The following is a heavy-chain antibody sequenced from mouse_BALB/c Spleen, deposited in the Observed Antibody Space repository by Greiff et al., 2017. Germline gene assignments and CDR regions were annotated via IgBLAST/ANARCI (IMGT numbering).Heavy chain of an antibody. V-gene: IGHV1-19*01. Sequence: DVHLVESGPELVKPGASVKMSCKASGYTFTDYYMDWVKQSHGESFEWIGRVNPYNGGTSYNQKFKGKATLTVDKSSSTAYMELNSLTSEDSAVYYCARLYNWAMDYWGQGTSVTVSS. CDR3: ARLYNWAMDY. CDR1: GYTFTDYY. J-gene: IGHJ4*01. CDR2: VNPYNGGT. D-gene: IGHD4-1*02.